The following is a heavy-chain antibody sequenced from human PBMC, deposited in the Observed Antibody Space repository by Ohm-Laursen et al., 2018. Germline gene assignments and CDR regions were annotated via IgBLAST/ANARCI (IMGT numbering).Heavy chain of an antibody. D-gene: IGHD7-27*01. J-gene: IGHJ4*02. V-gene: IGHV1-69*06. CDR2: IIPIFGTA. Sequence: ASVKVSCKASGYTFTGYYLHWVRQAPGQALEWMGWIIPIFGTANYAQKFQGRVTITADKSTSTAYMELSSLRSEDTAVYYCARDSSQTGDDYWGQGTLVTVSS. CDR1: GYTFTGYY. CDR3: ARDSSQTGDDY.